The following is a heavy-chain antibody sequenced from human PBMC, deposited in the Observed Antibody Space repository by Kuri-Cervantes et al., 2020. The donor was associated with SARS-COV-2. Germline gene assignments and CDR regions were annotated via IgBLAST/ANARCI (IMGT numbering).Heavy chain of an antibody. J-gene: IGHJ4*02. Sequence: GGSLRLSCAASGFTLSRYAMHWVRQAPGKGLEWVAVISYDGSNKDYTASGKGRFTIPRDNSQNTLYLQMKSLRTEDTALYYCARDRVGVHDSWGQGTLVTVSS. V-gene: IGHV3-30-3*01. CDR2: ISYDGSNK. CDR3: ARDRVGVHDS. CDR1: GFTLSRYA. D-gene: IGHD2-21*01.